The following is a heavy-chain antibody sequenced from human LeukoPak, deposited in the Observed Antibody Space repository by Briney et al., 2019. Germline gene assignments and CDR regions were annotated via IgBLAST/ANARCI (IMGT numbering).Heavy chain of an antibody. CDR2: IKQDGSKK. D-gene: IGHD1-14*01. J-gene: IGHJ4*02. Sequence: GGSLRLSCAASGFTFSSYGMTWVRRAPGKGLEWVANIKQDGSKKHYVDSVKGRFTISRDNAKNSLYLQMNSLRAEDTAVYYCARGETSYGKWGQGTLVTVSS. CDR1: GFTFSSYG. CDR3: ARGETSYGK. V-gene: IGHV3-7*03.